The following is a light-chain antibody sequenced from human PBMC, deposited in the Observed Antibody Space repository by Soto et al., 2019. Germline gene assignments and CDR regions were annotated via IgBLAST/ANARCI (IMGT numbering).Light chain of an antibody. CDR2: DAS. CDR1: QRISSW. V-gene: IGKV1-5*01. J-gene: IGKJ1*01. CDR3: QQYNSYSPT. Sequence: DIQMTQSPSTLSASVGDRVTITCRASQRISSWLAWYQQKPGKAPKLLIYDASSLESGVPSRFSGSGSGTEFTLTISSPQPDDFATYYCQQYNSYSPTFGQGTKVEIK.